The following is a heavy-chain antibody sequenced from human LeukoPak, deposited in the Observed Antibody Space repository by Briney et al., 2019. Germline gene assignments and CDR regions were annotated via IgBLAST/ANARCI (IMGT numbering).Heavy chain of an antibody. CDR2: ISSSGGST. J-gene: IGHJ3*02. CDR3: AFLGGGWLDAFDI. V-gene: IGHV3-64D*09. Sequence: GGSLRLSCSASGFTFSSYAMHWVRQAPGKGLEYVSTISSSGGSTYYIDSVKGRFTISRDSSKNTLYLQMSSLRAEDTAVYYCAFLGGGWLDAFDILGQGTMVTVSS. D-gene: IGHD5-24*01. CDR1: GFTFSSYA.